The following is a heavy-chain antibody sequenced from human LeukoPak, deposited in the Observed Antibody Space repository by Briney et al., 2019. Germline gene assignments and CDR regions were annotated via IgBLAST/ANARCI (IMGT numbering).Heavy chain of an antibody. D-gene: IGHD3-10*01. J-gene: IGHJ4*02. CDR2: IRYDGINQ. V-gene: IGHV3-30*02. CDR1: GFTFSDYG. Sequence: GGSPRLSCAASGFTFSDYGMHWVRQAPGKGLEWVTFIRYDGINQYYADSVKGRFTISRDNSKNTLDLQMNSLRAEDTAVYYCAKDGYYFGSGTYAGYWGQGTLVTVSS. CDR3: AKDGYYFGSGTYAGY.